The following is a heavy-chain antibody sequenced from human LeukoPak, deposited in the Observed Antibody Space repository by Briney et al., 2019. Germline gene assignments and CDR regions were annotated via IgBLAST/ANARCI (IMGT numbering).Heavy chain of an antibody. CDR2: IYYSGST. D-gene: IGHD2-21*02. J-gene: IGHJ6*03. CDR3: ARNGGDPNYYYYYMDV. V-gene: IGHV4-34*01. CDR1: GGSFSGYY. Sequence: SETLSLTCAVYGGSFSGYYWSWIRQPPGKGLEWIGSIYYSGSTYYNPSLKSRVTISVDTSKNQFSLKLSSVTAADTAVYYCARNGGDPNYYYYYMDVWGKGTTVTVSS.